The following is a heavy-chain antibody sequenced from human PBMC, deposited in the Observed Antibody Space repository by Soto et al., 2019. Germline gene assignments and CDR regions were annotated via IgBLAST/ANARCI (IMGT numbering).Heavy chain of an antibody. Sequence: PXGSLRLSCAASGFTVKTNYMSWVRQAPGRGLEWVSILYTSGSADFADSVKGRFTISSDYSRNTLYLQMNSLRAEDTAVYYCVRDGGGEYPGMDVWGQGTTVTVSS. CDR2: LYTSGSA. V-gene: IGHV3-53*01. CDR1: GFTVKTNY. J-gene: IGHJ6*02. CDR3: VRDGGGEYPGMDV. D-gene: IGHD2-21*01.